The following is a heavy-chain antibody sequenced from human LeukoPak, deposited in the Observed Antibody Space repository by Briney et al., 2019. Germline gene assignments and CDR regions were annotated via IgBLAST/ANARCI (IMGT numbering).Heavy chain of an antibody. V-gene: IGHV3-53*01. J-gene: IGHJ4*02. CDR3: ARGDDSGYYDYFDH. CDR2: IYTGGKP. CDR1: GFTVDSNY. Sequence: GSLRLSCAASGFTVDSNYLSWVRQAPGKGLEWVSTIYTGGKPYYAASVKGRFTISRDFSKNTVFLHMNSLRAEDTAMYYCARGDDSGYYDYFDHWGQGALVTVSS. D-gene: IGHD3-22*01.